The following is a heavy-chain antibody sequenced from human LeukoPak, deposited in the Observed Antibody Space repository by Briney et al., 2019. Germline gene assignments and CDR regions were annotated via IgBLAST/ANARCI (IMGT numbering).Heavy chain of an antibody. Sequence: SETPSLTCTVSGGSISSYYWSWIRQPPGKGLEWIGYIYYSGSTNYNPSLKSRVTISVDTSKNQFSLKLSSVPAADTAVYYCARDAVAQGYSYGFDAFDIWGQGTMVTVSS. CDR1: GGSISSYY. J-gene: IGHJ3*02. CDR3: ARDAVAQGYSYGFDAFDI. V-gene: IGHV4-59*01. D-gene: IGHD5-18*01. CDR2: IYYSGST.